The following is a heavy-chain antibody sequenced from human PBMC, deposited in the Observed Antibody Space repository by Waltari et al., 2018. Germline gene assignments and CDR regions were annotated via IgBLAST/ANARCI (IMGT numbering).Heavy chain of an antibody. CDR3: ARDEGATDPVYWWFDP. V-gene: IGHV1-69*04. D-gene: IGHD1-26*01. J-gene: IGHJ5*02. CDR2: NIPIPGVA. Sequence: QVQLVQSGAEVKKPGSSVKVSCKVSGGTFSSHAISWVRQAPGQGPEWMGGNIPIPGVANYAHKFQGRVTITAYESTSTVYMEMKSLGSEDTAIYYCARDEGATDPVYWWFDPWGQGTLVTVSS. CDR1: GGTFSSHA.